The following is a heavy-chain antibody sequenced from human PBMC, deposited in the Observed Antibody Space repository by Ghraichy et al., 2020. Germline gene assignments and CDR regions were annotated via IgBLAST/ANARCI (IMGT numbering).Heavy chain of an antibody. CDR1: GFTFSSYA. D-gene: IGHD3-22*01. CDR2: ISSNGGST. V-gene: IGHV3-64D*06. J-gene: IGHJ4*02. Sequence: GESLNISCSASGFTFSSYAMHWVRQAPGKGLEYVSAISSNGGSTYYADSVKGRFTISRDNSKNTLYLQMSSLRAEDTAVYYCVKEWAKHDSSGYYVPFDYWGQGTLVTVSS. CDR3: VKEWAKHDSSGYYVPFDY.